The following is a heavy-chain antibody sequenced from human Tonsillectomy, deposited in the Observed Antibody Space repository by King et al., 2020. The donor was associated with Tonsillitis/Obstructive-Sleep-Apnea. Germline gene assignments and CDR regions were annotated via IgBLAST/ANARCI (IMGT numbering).Heavy chain of an antibody. V-gene: IGHV3-9*01. J-gene: IGHJ6*03. D-gene: IGHD3-16*01. CDR1: GFTFDDYA. Sequence: VQLVESGGGLEQPGRSLRLSCAASGFTFDDYAMHWVRQAPGKGLEWVSGISWNSDNIGYADSVKGRFTISRDNAKNSLYLQMNSLRAEDTALYYCAKDGGYGFGGYMDVWGKGTTVTVSS. CDR3: AKDGGYGFGGYMDV. CDR2: ISWNSDNI.